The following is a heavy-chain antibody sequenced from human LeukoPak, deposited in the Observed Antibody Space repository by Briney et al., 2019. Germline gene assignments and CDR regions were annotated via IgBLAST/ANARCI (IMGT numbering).Heavy chain of an antibody. CDR2: IYYSGNT. CDR1: GGSINSFY. D-gene: IGHD2-15*01. V-gene: IGHV4-59*12. CDR3: ARALNIVVVVAAIGPRVSFDY. J-gene: IGHJ4*02. Sequence: PSETLSLTCTVSGGSINSFYWSWIRQPPGKGLEWIGYIYYSGNTNYNPSLKSRVTISVDTSKNQFSLKLSSVTAADTAVYYCARALNIVVVVAAIGPRVSFDYWGQGTLVTVSS.